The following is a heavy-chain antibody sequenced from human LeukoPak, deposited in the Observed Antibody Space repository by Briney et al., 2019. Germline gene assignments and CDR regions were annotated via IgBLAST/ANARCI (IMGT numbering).Heavy chain of an antibody. J-gene: IGHJ5*02. CDR3: ARDKAWFGELFSNWFDP. CDR1: GFTFSSYA. CDR2: ISYDGSNK. V-gene: IGHV3-30*01. Sequence: GGSLRLSCAASGFTFSSYAMHWVRQAPGKGLEWVAVISYDGSNKYYADSVKGRFTISGDNSKNTLYLQMNSLRAEDTAVYYCARDKAWFGELFSNWFDPWGQGTLVTVSS. D-gene: IGHD3-10*01.